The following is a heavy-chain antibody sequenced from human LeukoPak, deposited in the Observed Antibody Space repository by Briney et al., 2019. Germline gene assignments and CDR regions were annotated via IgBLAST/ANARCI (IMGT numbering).Heavy chain of an antibody. J-gene: IGHJ4*02. CDR2: IYYSGST. Sequence: PSETLSLTCTVSGGSISSYYWSWIRQPPGKGLEWIGTIYYSGSTYYNPSLKSRVTISVDTSKNQFSLKLTSVTAADTAVYYCARGRLRQNVGVVVARPSYYFDYWGQGTLVTVSS. CDR3: ARGRLRQNVGVVVARPSYYFDY. V-gene: IGHV4-59*12. D-gene: IGHD2-15*01. CDR1: GGSISSYY.